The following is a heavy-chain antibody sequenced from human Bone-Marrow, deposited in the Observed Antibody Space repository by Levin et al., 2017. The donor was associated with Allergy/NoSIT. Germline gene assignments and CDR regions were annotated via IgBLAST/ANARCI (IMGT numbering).Heavy chain of an antibody. Sequence: PGESLKISCEASGFSFSSYALHWVRQAPGKGLEWLAFVSFDGDNKYHADAVEGRFPISRDNSKNTLFLEMNSLRVEDTAVYYCVTTRDGLPGGCGNWGQGALVTVSS. J-gene: IGHJ4*02. CDR3: VTTRDGLPGGCGN. CDR1: GFSFSSYA. D-gene: IGHD2-15*01. V-gene: IGHV3-30-3*01. CDR2: VSFDGDNK.